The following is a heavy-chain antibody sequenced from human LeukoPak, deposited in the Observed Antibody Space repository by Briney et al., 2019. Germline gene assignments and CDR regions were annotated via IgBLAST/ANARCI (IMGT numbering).Heavy chain of an antibody. CDR2: ISYDGSNK. J-gene: IGHJ4*02. V-gene: IGHV3-30-3*01. Sequence: GGSLRLSCAASGFTFSSYAMHWVRQAPGKGLEWVAVISYDGSNKYYADSVKGRFTISRDNSKNTLYLQMNSLRAEDTAVYYCARSRAEAGLGFDYWGQGTLVTVSS. CDR3: ARSRAEAGLGFDY. CDR1: GFTFSSYA. D-gene: IGHD6-13*01.